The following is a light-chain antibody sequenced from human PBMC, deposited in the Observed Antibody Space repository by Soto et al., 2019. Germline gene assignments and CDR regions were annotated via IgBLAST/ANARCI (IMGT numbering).Light chain of an antibody. CDR2: VAS. V-gene: IGKV1D-16*01. Sequence: DVQMTQSPSSLSAFVGDRVTITCRASQDISNWLAWYQHRPVKAPQSLIHVASSLQRGVPSIFSGSGSGKDFTLTRSHRQPEESATYYCQHSSTFSFTFGGGTKVQI. J-gene: IGKJ4*01. CDR3: QHSSTFSFT. CDR1: QDISNW.